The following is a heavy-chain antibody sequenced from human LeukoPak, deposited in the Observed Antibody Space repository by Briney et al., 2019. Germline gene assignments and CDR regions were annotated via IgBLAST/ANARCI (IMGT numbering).Heavy chain of an antibody. Sequence: ASVKVSCKVSGYTLTELSMHWARQAPGKGLEWMGGFDPEDGETIYAQKFQGRVTMTEDTSTDTAYMELSRLRSDNTAVYYCARGLTQVDAFDIWGQGTMVTVSS. CDR3: ARGLTQVDAFDI. CDR1: GYTLTELS. J-gene: IGHJ3*02. CDR2: FDPEDGET. D-gene: IGHD2-21*02. V-gene: IGHV1-24*01.